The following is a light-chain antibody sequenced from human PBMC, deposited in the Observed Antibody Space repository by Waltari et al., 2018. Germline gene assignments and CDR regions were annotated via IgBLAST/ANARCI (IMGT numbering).Light chain of an antibody. CDR1: SPNIGMIY. Sequence: QSILTQPPPISAAPGQKVTFPCSGASPNIGMIYLSWYQQFPGTAPTLLIYENNKRPSGILDRFSGSKSGTSATLGITGLRTGDEADYYCGTWDTSLKTWVFGGGTKLTVL. CDR3: GTWDTSLKTWV. J-gene: IGLJ3*02. V-gene: IGLV1-51*02. CDR2: ENN.